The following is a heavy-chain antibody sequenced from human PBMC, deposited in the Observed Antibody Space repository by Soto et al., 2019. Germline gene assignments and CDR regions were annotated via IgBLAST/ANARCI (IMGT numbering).Heavy chain of an antibody. D-gene: IGHD4-17*01. CDR1: GGSISTGGYY. CDR3: ARGLSVTLFDN. V-gene: IGHV4-31*03. CDR2: IYYSGST. J-gene: IGHJ4*02. Sequence: QVQLQESGPGLVKPSQTLSLTCTVSGGSISTGGYYWTWIRQHPGKGLEWIGYIYYSGSTYYNPSLKGWITISVNTSKNQFSLKLSSVTAADTAVYYCARGLSVTLFDNWGQGTLVTVSS.